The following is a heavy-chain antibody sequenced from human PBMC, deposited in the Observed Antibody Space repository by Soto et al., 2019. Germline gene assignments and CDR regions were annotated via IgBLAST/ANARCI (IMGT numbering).Heavy chain of an antibody. CDR3: ARHPYDSSGYFYGMEV. J-gene: IGHJ6*02. V-gene: IGHV4-31*03. CDR1: GDSITSGGYY. D-gene: IGHD3-22*01. Sequence: SETLSLTCNVSGDSITSGGYYWSWIRQQPGKGLEWIGYVYHSGSTYYNPSLKSRVTISVDTSKNQFSLKLSSVTAADTAVYYCARHPYDSSGYFYGMEVWGQGTTVTVSS. CDR2: VYHSGST.